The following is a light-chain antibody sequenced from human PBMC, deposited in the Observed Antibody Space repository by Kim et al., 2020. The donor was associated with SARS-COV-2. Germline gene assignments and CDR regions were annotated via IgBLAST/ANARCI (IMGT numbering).Light chain of an antibody. CDR1: QGISSY. CDR2: AAS. CDR3: QQLNSYPRYT. J-gene: IGKJ2*01. Sequence: ASVGDRVTITCRASQGISSYLAWYQQKPGKAPKLLIYAASTLQSGVPLRFSGSGSGTEFTLTISSLQPEDFATYYCQQLNSYPRYTFGQGTKLEI. V-gene: IGKV1-9*01.